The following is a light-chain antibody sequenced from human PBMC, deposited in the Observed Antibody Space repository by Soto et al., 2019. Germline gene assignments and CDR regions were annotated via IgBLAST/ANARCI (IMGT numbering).Light chain of an antibody. CDR2: AAS. CDR3: QQYYSYPRT. V-gene: IGKV1-8*01. Sequence: AIRMTQSPSSFSASTGDRVTITCRASQGISSYLAWYQQKPGKAPKLLIYAASTLQSGVPSRFSGSGSGTDFTLTIICLQSEDFATYSCQQYYSYPRTFVQGTKVEIK. J-gene: IGKJ1*01. CDR1: QGISSY.